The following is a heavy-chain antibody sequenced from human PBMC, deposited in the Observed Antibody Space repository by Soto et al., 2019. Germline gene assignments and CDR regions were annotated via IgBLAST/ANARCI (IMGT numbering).Heavy chain of an antibody. CDR3: ARDFTDSSGPTLGMGV. V-gene: IGHV4-59*12. CDR2: IYYNGST. Sequence: HSQTLSLTCTVSGGSISSYYWSWIRQPPGKGLEWIGYIYYNGSTNYNPSLKSRVTISIDTSKSQFSLKLSSVTAADTAVYYCARDFTDSSGPTLGMGVWGQGTTVTVSS. D-gene: IGHD6-19*01. CDR1: GGSISSYY. J-gene: IGHJ6*02.